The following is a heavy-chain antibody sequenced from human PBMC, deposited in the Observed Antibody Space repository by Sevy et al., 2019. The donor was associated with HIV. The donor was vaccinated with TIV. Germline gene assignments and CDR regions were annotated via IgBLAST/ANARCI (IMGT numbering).Heavy chain of an antibody. J-gene: IGHJ4*02. V-gene: IGHV3-48*01. CDR3: ASQRGGYERLYYFDY. CDR1: GFSFSIYS. CDR2: ISNTGSTE. Sequence: GGSLRLSCAASGFSFSIYSMNWVRQAPGRGLEWVSYISNTGSTEHYADSVKGRSTISRDNAKNSLHLQMNSLRAEDTAVYYCASQRGGYERLYYFDYWGQGTLVTVSS. D-gene: IGHD5-12*01.